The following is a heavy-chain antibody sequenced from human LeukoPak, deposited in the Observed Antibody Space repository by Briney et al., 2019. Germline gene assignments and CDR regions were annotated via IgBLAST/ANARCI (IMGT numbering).Heavy chain of an antibody. J-gene: IGHJ4*02. CDR1: GFTFSSYS. D-gene: IGHD3-22*01. CDR3: TRGSNRDDSSDFDC. CDR2: IRSNAYGGAT. V-gene: IGHV3-15*07. Sequence: GGSLRLSCAASGFTFSSYSMNWVRQAPGKGLEWDGRIRSNAYGGATESAAPVTGRFTISRDDSENTLYLQMNSLKIEDTAVYYCTRGSNRDDSSDFDCWGQGTLVTVSS.